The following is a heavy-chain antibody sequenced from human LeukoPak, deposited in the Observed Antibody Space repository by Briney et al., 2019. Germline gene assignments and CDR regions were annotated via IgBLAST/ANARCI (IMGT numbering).Heavy chain of an antibody. Sequence: ASVKVSCKASGYTFTSYYIHWVRQAPGQGLEWMGRINPNSGGTNYAQKFQGRVTMTRDTSISTAYMELSRLRSDDTAVYYCAREMNYYDSSGYYLTYMDVWGKGTTVTVSS. J-gene: IGHJ6*03. CDR3: AREMNYYDSSGYYLTYMDV. CDR1: GYTFTSYY. CDR2: INPNSGGT. D-gene: IGHD3-22*01. V-gene: IGHV1-2*06.